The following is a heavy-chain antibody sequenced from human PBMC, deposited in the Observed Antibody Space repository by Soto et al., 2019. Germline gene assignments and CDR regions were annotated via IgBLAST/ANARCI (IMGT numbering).Heavy chain of an antibody. J-gene: IGHJ4*02. V-gene: IGHV3-30-3*01. D-gene: IGHD1-20*01. CDR3: ARNNNYYFDY. Sequence: WGSLRLSCAASGFTFSSYAMHWVRQAPGKGLEWVAVISFDGSHEYYADSVKGRFTISRDNSKNTLYLQMNSLRAEDTAVYYCARNNNYYFDYWVQGTLVTVSS. CDR1: GFTFSSYA. CDR2: ISFDGSHE.